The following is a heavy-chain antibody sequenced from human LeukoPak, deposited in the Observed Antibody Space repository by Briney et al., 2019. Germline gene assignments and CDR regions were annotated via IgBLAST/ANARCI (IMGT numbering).Heavy chain of an antibody. CDR1: GGSISGSSYY. Sequence: PSETLSLTCTVSGGSISGSSYYWGWIRQPPGKGLEWIGSIYYSGSTYYNPSLKSRVTISVDTSKNQFSLKLSSVAAADTAVYYCARQVWDSGYDLDYWGQGTLVTVSS. J-gene: IGHJ4*02. CDR3: ARQVWDSGYDLDY. V-gene: IGHV4-39*01. CDR2: IYYSGST. D-gene: IGHD5-12*01.